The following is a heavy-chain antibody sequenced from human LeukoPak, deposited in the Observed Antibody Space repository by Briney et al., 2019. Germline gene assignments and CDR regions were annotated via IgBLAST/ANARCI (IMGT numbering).Heavy chain of an antibody. Sequence: ASVKVSCKASGYTFTSYGISWVRQAPGQGLEWMGWISAYNGNTNYAQKPQGRVTMTTDTSTSTAYMELRSLRSDDTAVYYCARDNYYGSGSYFDPVAFDYWGQGTLVTVSS. CDR2: ISAYNGNT. V-gene: IGHV1-18*01. J-gene: IGHJ4*02. CDR3: ARDNYYGSGSYFDPVAFDY. D-gene: IGHD3-10*01. CDR1: GYTFTSYG.